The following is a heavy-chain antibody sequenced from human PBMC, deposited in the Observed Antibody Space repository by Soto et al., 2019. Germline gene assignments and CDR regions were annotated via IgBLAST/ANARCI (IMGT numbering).Heavy chain of an antibody. CDR3: ATDYYGYMDV. CDR1: GFTFSSYG. D-gene: IGHD3-10*01. V-gene: IGHV3-33*01. J-gene: IGHJ6*03. Sequence: GGSLRLSCAASGFTFSSYGMHWVRQAPGKGLEWVAVIWYDGSNKYYADSVKGRFTVSRDNSKNTLYLQMNSLRAEDTAVYYCATDYYGYMDVWGKGTTVTVSS. CDR2: IWYDGSNK.